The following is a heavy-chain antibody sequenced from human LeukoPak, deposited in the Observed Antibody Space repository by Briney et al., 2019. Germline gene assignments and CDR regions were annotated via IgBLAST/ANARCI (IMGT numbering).Heavy chain of an antibody. D-gene: IGHD6-19*01. J-gene: IGHJ4*02. Sequence: ASVKVSCTASGHTFTGYYMNWVRQAPGHGLEWMGWINPNSGGTNYAQKFQGRVTMTRDTSISTAYMELSRLRSDDTAVYYCARDFQWLVLNWGQGTLVTVSS. CDR3: ARDFQWLVLN. V-gene: IGHV1-2*02. CDR1: GHTFTGYY. CDR2: INPNSGGT.